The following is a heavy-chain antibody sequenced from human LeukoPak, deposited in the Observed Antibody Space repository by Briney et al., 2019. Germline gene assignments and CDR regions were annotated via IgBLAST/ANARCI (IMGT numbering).Heavy chain of an antibody. Sequence: PSETLSLTCTVSGGSISSSSYYWGWIRQPPGKGLEWIGSIYYSGSTYYNPSLKSRVTISVDTSKNQFSLKLSSVTAADTAVYYCARRRSITIFGVVIKPMNWFDPWGQGTLVTVSS. D-gene: IGHD3-3*01. CDR1: GGSISSSSYY. J-gene: IGHJ5*02. CDR2: IYYSGST. CDR3: ARRRSITIFGVVIKPMNWFDP. V-gene: IGHV4-39*07.